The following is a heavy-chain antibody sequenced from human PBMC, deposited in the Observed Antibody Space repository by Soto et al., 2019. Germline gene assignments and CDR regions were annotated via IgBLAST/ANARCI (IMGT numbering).Heavy chain of an antibody. V-gene: IGHV3-7*01. J-gene: IGHJ3*02. CDR3: AREDLDAFDI. CDR1: GFSLSSYW. Sequence: GGSLRLSCAASGFSLSSYWMSWVRQAPGKGLEWVANIKQDGSEKYYVDSVKGRFTISRDNAKNSLYLQMNSLRAEDTAVYYCAREDLDAFDIWGQGTMVTVSS. CDR2: IKQDGSEK.